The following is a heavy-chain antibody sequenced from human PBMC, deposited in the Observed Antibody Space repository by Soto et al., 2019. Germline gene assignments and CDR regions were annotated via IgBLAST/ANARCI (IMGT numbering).Heavy chain of an antibody. CDR2: IYPGDSDT. D-gene: IGHD3-10*01. Sequence: GESLKISCKVSGYSFTSYWIGCVRQMPGKGLEWMGIIYPGDSDTRYSPSFQGQVTISADKSISTAYLQWSSLKASDTAMYYCARHRRGSGTYYYYYGMDVWGQGTTVTVSS. CDR1: GYSFTSYW. V-gene: IGHV5-51*01. J-gene: IGHJ6*02. CDR3: ARHRRGSGTYYYYYGMDV.